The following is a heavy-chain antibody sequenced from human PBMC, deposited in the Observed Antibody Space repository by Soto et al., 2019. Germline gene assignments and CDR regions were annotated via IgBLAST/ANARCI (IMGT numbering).Heavy chain of an antibody. CDR2: IWYDGSNK. J-gene: IGHJ4*02. D-gene: IGHD2-2*01. CDR1: GFTFSSYG. V-gene: IGHV3-33*01. CDR3: ARDRGDIVLVPAANEMDY. Sequence: QVQLVESGGGVVQPGRSLRLSCAASGFTFSSYGMHWVRQAPGKGLEWVAVIWYDGSNKYDADSVKGRFTISRDNSKNTLYLQMNSVSDEDTAVYHCARDRGDIVLVPAANEMDYWGQGTLVTVSS.